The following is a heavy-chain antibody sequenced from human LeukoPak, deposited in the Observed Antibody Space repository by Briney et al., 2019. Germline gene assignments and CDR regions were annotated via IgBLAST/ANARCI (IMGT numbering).Heavy chain of an antibody. J-gene: IGHJ4*02. CDR2: IYYSGST. V-gene: IGHV4-59*08. D-gene: IGHD3-22*01. CDR1: GGSISSYY. CDR3: ARCYYDSSGYYDDY. Sequence: SETLSLTCTVSGGSISSYYWSWIRQPPGKGLEWIGYIYYSGSTNYNPSLKSRVTISVDTSKNQFSLKLSSVTAADTAVYYCARCYYDSSGYYDDYWGQGTLVTVSS.